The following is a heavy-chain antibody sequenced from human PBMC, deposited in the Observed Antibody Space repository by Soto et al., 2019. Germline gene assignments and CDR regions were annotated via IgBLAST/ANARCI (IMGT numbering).Heavy chain of an antibody. CDR1: GFSFSTNW. V-gene: IGHV3-74*03. J-gene: IGHJ4*02. CDR3: VKIVGHSDPDDY. CDR2: IDPDGGSA. D-gene: IGHD1-26*01. Sequence: EVQLVESGGDLVQPGGSLRLSCAASGFSFSTNWMHWVRQVPGKGLLCVSRIDPDGGSAKYAESVAGRFTISRDNAKKTLYLQMISLRVEDTAIYYCVKIVGHSDPDDYWGQGTLVTVSS.